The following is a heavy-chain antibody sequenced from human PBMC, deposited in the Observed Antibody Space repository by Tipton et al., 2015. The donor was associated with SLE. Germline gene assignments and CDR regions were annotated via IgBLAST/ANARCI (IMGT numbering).Heavy chain of an antibody. CDR1: GGSISSGSYY. CDR3: ASGITVAFDI. V-gene: IGHV4-61*02. Sequence: TLSLTCTVSGGSISSGSYYWSWIRQPAGKGLEWIGRIYTSGSTNYNPSLKSRVTISVDTSKNQFSLKLSSVTAADTAVYCCASGITVAFDIWGQGTMVTVSS. D-gene: IGHD3-16*01. J-gene: IGHJ3*02. CDR2: IYTSGST.